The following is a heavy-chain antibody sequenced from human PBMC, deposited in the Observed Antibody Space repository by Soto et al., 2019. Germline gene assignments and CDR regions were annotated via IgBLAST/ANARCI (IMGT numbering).Heavy chain of an antibody. V-gene: IGHV3-21*01. Sequence: EVQLVESGGGLVKPGASLRLSCAAAGFTFTTYSMNWVRQAPGKGLEWVSLISSSSSYIYYADTLNGRFTISRDNAKNSLYLEMNNLRAEDTAVYYCARFVSATAINDHWGQGTLVTVSS. CDR2: ISSSSSYI. CDR1: GFTFTTYS. CDR3: ARFVSATAINDH. J-gene: IGHJ4*02. D-gene: IGHD2-21*02.